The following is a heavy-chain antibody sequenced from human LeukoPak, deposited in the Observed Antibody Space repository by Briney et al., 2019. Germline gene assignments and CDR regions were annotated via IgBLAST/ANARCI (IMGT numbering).Heavy chain of an antibody. V-gene: IGHV1-46*01. CDR3: ARGGWLQLSPYDY. CDR2: INPSGGST. D-gene: IGHD5-24*01. CDR1: GYTFTSYY. J-gene: IGHJ4*02. Sequence: ASVKVSCKASGYTFTSYYMHWVRQAPGQGLEWMGRINPSGGSTSYAQKFQGRVTMTRNTSISTAYMELSSRRSEDTAVYYCARGGWLQLSPYDYWGQGTLVTVSS.